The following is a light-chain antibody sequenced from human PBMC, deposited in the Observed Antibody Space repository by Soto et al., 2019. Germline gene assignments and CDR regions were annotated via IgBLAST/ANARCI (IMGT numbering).Light chain of an antibody. CDR2: DAS. J-gene: IGKJ5*01. CDR1: QSVTNDY. V-gene: IGKV3-11*01. Sequence: ENVLTQSPGTLSVSPGERATLSRRASQSVTNDYLAWYQHRPGQAPRLLIYDASNRATGIPARFSGSGSGTDFTLTISSLEPEDFAVYYCQQRSNWPPEITFGQGTRLEI. CDR3: QQRSNWPPEIT.